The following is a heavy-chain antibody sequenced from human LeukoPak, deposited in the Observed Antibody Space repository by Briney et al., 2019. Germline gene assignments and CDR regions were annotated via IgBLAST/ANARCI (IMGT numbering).Heavy chain of an antibody. Sequence: ASVKVSCKVSGYTLTELSMHWVRQAPGKGLEWMGGFDPEDGETIYAQKFQGRVTMTEDTSTDTAYMELSSLRSEDTAVYYCARGRGARGYSYYTGQENWFGPWGQGTLVTVSS. CDR1: GYTLTELS. D-gene: IGHD5-18*01. CDR2: FDPEDGET. CDR3: ARGRGARGYSYYTGQENWFGP. J-gene: IGHJ5*02. V-gene: IGHV1-24*01.